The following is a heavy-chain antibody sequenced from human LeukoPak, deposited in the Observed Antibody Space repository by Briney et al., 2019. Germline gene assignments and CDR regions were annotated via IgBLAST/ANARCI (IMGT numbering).Heavy chain of an antibody. Sequence: GGSLRLSCAASGFIFDSHWMNWVRHAPGKGLEWVAHLNQDGTETYCADSVRGRFTISRDNAKSSLYLQMNGLRADDTAVYYCARDSYRALEYWGQGALVTVSS. CDR2: LNQDGTET. CDR3: ARDSYRALEY. D-gene: IGHD1-14*01. CDR1: GFIFDSHW. V-gene: IGHV3-7*01. J-gene: IGHJ4*02.